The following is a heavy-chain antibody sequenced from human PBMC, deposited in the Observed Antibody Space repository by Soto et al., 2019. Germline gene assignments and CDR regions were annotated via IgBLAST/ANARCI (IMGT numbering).Heavy chain of an antibody. J-gene: IGHJ4*02. CDR1: GFTFSSYS. CDR3: ASLEYGDYIVHY. Sequence: GGSLRLSCAASGFTFSSYSMNWVRQAPGKGLEWVSSISSSSSYIYYADSVKGRFTISRDNAKNSLYLQMNSLRAEDTAVYYCASLEYGDYIVHYWGQGTLVTVSS. D-gene: IGHD4-17*01. V-gene: IGHV3-21*01. CDR2: ISSSSSYI.